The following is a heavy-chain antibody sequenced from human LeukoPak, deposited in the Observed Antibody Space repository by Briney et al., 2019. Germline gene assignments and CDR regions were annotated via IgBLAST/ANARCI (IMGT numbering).Heavy chain of an antibody. J-gene: IGHJ4*02. CDR2: INPSGGST. Sequence: ASVKVSCKASGYTFTSSYMHWVRQAPGQGLEWMGIINPSGGSTSYAQKFQGRVTMTRDTSTSTVYMELSSLRSEDTAVYYCAMITMVRGVIKWGQGTLDTVSS. CDR3: AMITMVRGVIK. V-gene: IGHV1-46*01. CDR1: GYTFTSSY. D-gene: IGHD3-10*01.